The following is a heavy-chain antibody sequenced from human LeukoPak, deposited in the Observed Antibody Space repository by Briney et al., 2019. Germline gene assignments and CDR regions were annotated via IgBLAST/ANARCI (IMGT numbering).Heavy chain of an antibody. CDR2: IYHSGNT. D-gene: IGHD5-12*01. J-gene: IGHJ4*02. Sequence: SETLSLTCAVYGGSFSGYYWSWIRQPPGKGLEWIGTIYHSGNTFYNPSLKSRVTLSVDTSKNQFSLTLSTVTAADTAVYYCARDWFSGSYFDYWGQGTLVSVSS. CDR3: ARDWFSGSYFDY. V-gene: IGHV4-34*01. CDR1: GGSFSGYY.